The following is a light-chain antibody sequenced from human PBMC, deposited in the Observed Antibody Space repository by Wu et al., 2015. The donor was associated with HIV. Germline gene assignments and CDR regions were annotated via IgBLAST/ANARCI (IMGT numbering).Light chain of an antibody. CDR3: QHYFTSPRTWT. CDR2: DVS. V-gene: IGKV3-20*01. CDR1: ESVSGD. J-gene: IGKJ1*01. Sequence: EIVLTQSPAILSLSPGERATLSCRASESVSGDLSWYQQKPGQAPRLLIYDVSTRATGIPDRFSGSGSGTDFTLTISRLEPEDFAVYYCQHYFTSPRTWTFGQGTKVEI.